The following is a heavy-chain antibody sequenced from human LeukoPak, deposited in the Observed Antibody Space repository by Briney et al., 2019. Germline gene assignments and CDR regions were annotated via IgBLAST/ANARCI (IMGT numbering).Heavy chain of an antibody. V-gene: IGHV1-8*01. CDR1: GYTFTSYD. J-gene: IGHJ5*02. D-gene: IGHD6-6*01. Sequence: ASVKVSCKASGYTFTSYDINWVRQATGQGLEWMGWMNPNSGNTGYAQKFQGRVTMTRNTSISTAYMELSSLRSQDTAVYCCARKYSSSSLWFDPWGQGTLVTVSS. CDR2: MNPNSGNT. CDR3: ARKYSSSSLWFDP.